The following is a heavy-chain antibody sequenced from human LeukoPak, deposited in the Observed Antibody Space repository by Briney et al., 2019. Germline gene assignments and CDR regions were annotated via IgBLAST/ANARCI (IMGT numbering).Heavy chain of an antibody. CDR1: GFTFNNYD. CDR2: ISGSGGTT. J-gene: IGHJ4*02. CDR3: AKGSSPF. Sequence: GGSLRLSCAASGFTFNNYDMSWVRQAPGKGLEWVSGISGSGGTTYYADSVTGRVTISRDTSKNTLYLQMNSLRVEDTAVYYCAKGSSPFWGRGTLFTVSS. D-gene: IGHD1-26*01. V-gene: IGHV3-23*01.